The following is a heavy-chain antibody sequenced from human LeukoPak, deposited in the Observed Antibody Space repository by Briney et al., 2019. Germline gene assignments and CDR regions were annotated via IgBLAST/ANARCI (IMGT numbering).Heavy chain of an antibody. Sequence: GGSLRLSCTASKFTFSHYGMQWVRQAPGKGLEWVAVISSDGSIKVYADSVKGRFTISRDNSKNTLYLQMNSLRAEDTAVYYCASGYSSGWDYYYYGMDVWGQGTTVTVSS. J-gene: IGHJ6*02. V-gene: IGHV3-30*03. CDR3: ASGYSSGWDYYYYGMDV. D-gene: IGHD6-19*01. CDR1: KFTFSHYG. CDR2: ISSDGSIK.